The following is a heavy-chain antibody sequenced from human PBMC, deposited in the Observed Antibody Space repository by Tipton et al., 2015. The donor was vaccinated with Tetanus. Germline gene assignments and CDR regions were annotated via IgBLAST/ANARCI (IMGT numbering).Heavy chain of an antibody. V-gene: IGHV4-59*01. D-gene: IGHD2-21*02. CDR1: GDSITNYY. Sequence: TLSLTCTVSGDSITNYYWSWVRQSPGRGLEWIGYIHSSGRTNYNPSLKSRVTISLDTPKNQFSLKLSSVTATDAAVYYCASRSWDACDSPDDFWGPGALVTLSS. CDR3: ASRSWDACDSPDDF. CDR2: IHSSGRT. J-gene: IGHJ4*02.